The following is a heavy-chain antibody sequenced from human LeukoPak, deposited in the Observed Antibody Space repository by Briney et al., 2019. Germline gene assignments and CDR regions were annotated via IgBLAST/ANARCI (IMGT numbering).Heavy chain of an antibody. J-gene: IGHJ5*02. CDR1: GFTFSRYA. V-gene: IGHV3-23*01. CDR3: AKGAREYYDENWFDP. CDR2: ISGSGGST. Sequence: GGSLRLSCAASGFTFSRYAMSWVRQGPGKGLEWVSAISGSGGSTYYADSVKGRFTISRDNSKNTLYLQMNSLRAEDTAVYYCAKGAREYYDENWFDPWGQGTLVTVSS. D-gene: IGHD3-3*01.